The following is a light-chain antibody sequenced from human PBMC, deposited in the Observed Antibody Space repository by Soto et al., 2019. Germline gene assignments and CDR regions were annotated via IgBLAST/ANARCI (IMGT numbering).Light chain of an antibody. CDR1: QDIINH. Sequence: DIQMTQSPSSLSASVGDTVTITCRASQDIINHLAWYQQRPGKVPNLLIYGASTLHSGVPSRFRGSESGTHFYLTISSLQPEDVATYYCQNYHLALGTFGQGTLLEIK. CDR3: QNYHLALGT. J-gene: IGKJ5*01. CDR2: GAS. V-gene: IGKV1-27*01.